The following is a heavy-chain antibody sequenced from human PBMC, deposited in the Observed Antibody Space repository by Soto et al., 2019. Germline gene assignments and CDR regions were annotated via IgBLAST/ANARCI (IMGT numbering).Heavy chain of an antibody. V-gene: IGHV4-59*01. Sequence: PSETLSLTCTVSGGSISSYYWSWIRQPPGKGLEWIGYIYYSGTTNYNPSLKSRVTISIDTSKNQISLRLSSVTAADTAVYFCARVGGSGWNFDSWGQGILVTVSS. J-gene: IGHJ4*02. CDR2: IYYSGTT. CDR3: ARVGGSGWNFDS. D-gene: IGHD6-19*01. CDR1: GGSISSYY.